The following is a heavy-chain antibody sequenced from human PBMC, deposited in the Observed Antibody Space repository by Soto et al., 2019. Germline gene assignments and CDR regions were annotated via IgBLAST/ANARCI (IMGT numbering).Heavy chain of an antibody. CDR2: INHSGST. CDR1: GVSFSGYY. Sequence: SETLSLTCAVYGVSFSGYYWSWIRQPPGKGLEWIGEINHSGSTNYNPSLKSRVTISVDTSKNQFSLKLSSVTAADTAVYYCARASYDFWSGYYYWGQGTLVTVSS. D-gene: IGHD3-3*01. V-gene: IGHV4-34*01. J-gene: IGHJ4*02. CDR3: ARASYDFWSGYYY.